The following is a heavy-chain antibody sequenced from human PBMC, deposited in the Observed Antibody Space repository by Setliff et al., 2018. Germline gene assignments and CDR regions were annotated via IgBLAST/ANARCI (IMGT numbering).Heavy chain of an antibody. J-gene: IGHJ6*03. Sequence: GGSLRLSCEASGFTFRSYWMHWVRQAPGEGLVWVSRMNSDGSTKNYADSVKGRFTISRDNAKNTLYLQMNSLRAEDTAVYYCARLALTGYDSSGYYYALEYYYYMDVWGKGTTVTVSS. V-gene: IGHV3-74*01. CDR2: MNSDGSTK. D-gene: IGHD3-22*01. CDR1: GFTFRSYW. CDR3: ARLALTGYDSSGYYYALEYYYYMDV.